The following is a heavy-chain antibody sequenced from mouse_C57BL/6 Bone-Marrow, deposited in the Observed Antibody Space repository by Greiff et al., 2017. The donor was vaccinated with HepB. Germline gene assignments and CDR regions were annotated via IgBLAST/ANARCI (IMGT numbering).Heavy chain of an antibody. Sequence: QVQLKESGAELARPGASVKLSCKASGYTFTSYGISWVKQRTGQGLEWIGEIYPRSGNTYYNEKFKGKATLTADKSSSTAYMELRSLTSEDSAVYFCARRGYYGDYFDYWGQGTTLTVSS. J-gene: IGHJ2*01. CDR2: IYPRSGNT. D-gene: IGHD1-1*01. V-gene: IGHV1-81*01. CDR3: ARRGYYGDYFDY. CDR1: GYTFTSYG.